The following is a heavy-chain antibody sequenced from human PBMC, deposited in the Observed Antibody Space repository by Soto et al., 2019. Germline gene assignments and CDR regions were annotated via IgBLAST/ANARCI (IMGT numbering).Heavy chain of an antibody. Sequence: PSETLSLTCTVSGGSVSSGSYYWSWIRQPPGKGLEWIGYIYYSGSTNYNPSLKSRVTISVDTSKNQFSLKLSSVTAADTAVYYCARSTEGYSYGAYFDYWCQGTLVTVSS. CDR3: ARSTEGYSYGAYFDY. J-gene: IGHJ4*02. V-gene: IGHV4-61*01. CDR2: IYYSGST. CDR1: GGSVSSGSYY. D-gene: IGHD5-18*01.